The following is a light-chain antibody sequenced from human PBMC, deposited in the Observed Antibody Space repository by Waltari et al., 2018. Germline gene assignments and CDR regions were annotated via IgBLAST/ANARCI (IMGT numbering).Light chain of an antibody. CDR2: EGT. CDR1: SNDIGTYNL. Sequence: QSALTQPASVSGSPGQSITISCIGTSNDIGTYNLVSWYQQHPGKAPKLIIYEGTRRPSGVSVRFSGSRSGNAASLTISGLQTEDEADYYCCSYAGRTTFVLLGGGTKLTVL. J-gene: IGLJ2*01. V-gene: IGLV2-23*03. CDR3: CSYAGRTTFVL.